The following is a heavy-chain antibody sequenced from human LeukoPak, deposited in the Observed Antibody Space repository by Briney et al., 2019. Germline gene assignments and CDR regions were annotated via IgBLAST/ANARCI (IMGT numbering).Heavy chain of an antibody. CDR1: GFTFGDYA. D-gene: IGHD3-10*01. J-gene: IGHJ4*02. V-gene: IGHV3-7*01. CDR3: ASITMVRGVVDY. CDR2: IKQDGSEK. Sequence: GGSLRLSCTGSGFTFGDYAISWVRQAPGKGLGWVANIKQDGSEKYYVDSVKGRFTISRDNAKNSLYLQMNSLRAEDTAVYYCASITMVRGVVDYWGQGTLVTVSS.